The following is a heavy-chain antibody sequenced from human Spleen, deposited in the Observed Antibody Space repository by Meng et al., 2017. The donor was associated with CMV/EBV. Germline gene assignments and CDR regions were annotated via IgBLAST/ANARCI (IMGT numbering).Heavy chain of an antibody. J-gene: IGHJ3*02. CDR3: AREMVVAPADDAFDI. CDR1: GFSFSRHG. CDR2: ISYDGSKK. Sequence: SGFSFSRHGIHWVRQAPGKGLEWVAVISYDGSKKYYADSVKGRFTISRDNSKNTVFLQMNSLRAEDTALYYCAREMVVAPADDAFDIWGQGTMVTVSS. D-gene: IGHD5-12*01. V-gene: IGHV3-30-3*01.